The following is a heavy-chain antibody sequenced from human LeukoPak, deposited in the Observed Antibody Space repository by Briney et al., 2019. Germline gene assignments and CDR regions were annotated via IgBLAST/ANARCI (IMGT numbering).Heavy chain of an antibody. CDR3: ARVKLTHCSSTSCYTDWFDP. D-gene: IGHD2-2*02. CDR2: ISGSGGST. V-gene: IGHV3-23*01. CDR1: GFTFSSYA. J-gene: IGHJ5*02. Sequence: GGSLRLSCAASGFTFSSYAMSWVRQAPGKGLEWVSAISGSGGSTYYADSGKGRFTIARDNSKNTLYLQMNSLRAEDTAVYYCARVKLTHCSSTSCYTDWFDPWGQGTLVTVSS.